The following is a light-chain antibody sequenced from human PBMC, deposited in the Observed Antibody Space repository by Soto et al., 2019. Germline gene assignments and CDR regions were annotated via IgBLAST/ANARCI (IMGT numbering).Light chain of an antibody. CDR3: QQRSNWPRT. J-gene: IGKJ4*01. Sequence: EMVLTQSPATLSLSPGERATLSCRASQSVSSYLAWYQQKPGQAPRLLIYDASNRATGIPARFSGSGSGTDFTLTISSLEPEDLAVYDCQQRSNWPRTFGGGTKVEIK. CDR2: DAS. CDR1: QSVSSY. V-gene: IGKV3-11*01.